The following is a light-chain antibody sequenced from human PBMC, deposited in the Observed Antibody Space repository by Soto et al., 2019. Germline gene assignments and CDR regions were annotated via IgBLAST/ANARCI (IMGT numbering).Light chain of an antibody. J-gene: IGKJ1*01. V-gene: IGKV3-20*01. CDR1: QSINNNY. CDR3: QKYGGSPRT. Sequence: EIVLTQSPGTLSLSPGERATLSCRASQSINNNYLAWYQQKRGQPPRLLIYGASSRATAIPDRFSGSVSETYLTPTISRLEPEVFAVYYCQKYGGSPRTSGQGTKLEIK. CDR2: GAS.